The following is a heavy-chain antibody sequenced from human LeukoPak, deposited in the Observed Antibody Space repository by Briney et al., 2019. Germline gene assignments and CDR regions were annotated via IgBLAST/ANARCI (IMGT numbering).Heavy chain of an antibody. J-gene: IGHJ4*02. CDR1: GYSFTNYW. CDR3: ARSLDDSSGYSGY. D-gene: IGHD3-22*01. V-gene: IGHV5-51*01. CDR2: IYPGDSDT. Sequence: GESLKISCKGSGYSFTNYWIGWVRQMPGKGLEWMGIIYPGDSDTRYSPSFQGQVTISADKSISTAYLQWSSLKASDTAMYYCARSLDDSSGYSGYWGQGTLVTVSS.